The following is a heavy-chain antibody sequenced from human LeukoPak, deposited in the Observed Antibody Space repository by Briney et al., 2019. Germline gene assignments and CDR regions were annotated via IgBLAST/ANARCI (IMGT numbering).Heavy chain of an antibody. Sequence: GRSLRLSCATFGFTFSRHVMHWVRQSPGKGLEWVAVISSDGSNTDYADSVKGRFTISRDNSKNTLYLELHRLRAEDTAVYYCAKDSVVMNFFESWGQGTLVTVSS. CDR1: GFTFSRHV. D-gene: IGHD3-22*01. V-gene: IGHV3-30*18. CDR3: AKDSVVMNFFES. CDR2: ISSDGSNT. J-gene: IGHJ4*02.